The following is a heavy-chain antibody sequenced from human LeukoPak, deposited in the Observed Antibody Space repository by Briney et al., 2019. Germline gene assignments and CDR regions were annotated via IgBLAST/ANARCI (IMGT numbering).Heavy chain of an antibody. CDR2: INTDGSST. J-gene: IGHJ4*02. V-gene: IGHV3-74*01. CDR1: GFTSNRYW. CDR3: ARDVGPTVQPTPVDF. Sequence: GGSRRLSWEASGFTSNRYWIHWVRQAPGRWLVWVSHINTDGSSTTYADSVKGRFTISRDNAQNTLYLQMNSLRAEDTAVYYCARDVGPTVQPTPVDFWGQGTLVTVSS. D-gene: IGHD4-17*01.